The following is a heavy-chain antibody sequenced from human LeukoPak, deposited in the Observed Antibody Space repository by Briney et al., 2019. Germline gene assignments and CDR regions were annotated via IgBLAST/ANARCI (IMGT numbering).Heavy chain of an antibody. CDR3: ARDKGDYYYYYYYMDV. D-gene: IGHD3-10*01. CDR1: GYTFTGYY. V-gene: IGHV1-2*06. CDR2: INPNSGGT. J-gene: IGHJ6*03. Sequence: ASVKVSCKASGYTFTGYYMHWVRQAPGQGLEWMGRINPNSGGTYYAQKFQGRVTMTRDTSISTSYMELTSLISDDTAVYYCARDKGDYYYYYYYMDVWGKGTTVTVSS.